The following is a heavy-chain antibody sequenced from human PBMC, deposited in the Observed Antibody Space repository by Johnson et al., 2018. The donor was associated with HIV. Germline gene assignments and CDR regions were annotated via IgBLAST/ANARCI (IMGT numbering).Heavy chain of an antibody. J-gene: IGHJ3*02. CDR2: ISWYGGST. Sequence: LLVESGGVVVQPGGSLRLSCAASGFTFDDYAMHWVRQAPGKGLAWVSLISWYGGSTYYADSVKVRFPISRDNSKNSLYLQMNSLRAEDTALYYCAKAFWSGYYPHAFDIWGQGTMVTVSS. V-gene: IGHV3-43D*03. CDR3: AKAFWSGYYPHAFDI. D-gene: IGHD3-3*01. CDR1: GFTFDDYA.